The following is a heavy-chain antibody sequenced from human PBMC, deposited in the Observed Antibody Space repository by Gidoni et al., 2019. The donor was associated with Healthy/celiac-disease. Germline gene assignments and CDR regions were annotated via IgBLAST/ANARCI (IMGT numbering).Heavy chain of an antibody. CDR2: IYTSGST. CDR1: GGSISSGSYY. V-gene: IGHV4-61*02. J-gene: IGHJ4*02. CDR3: ARVGMTATSNFDY. D-gene: IGHD2-21*02. Sequence: QVQLQESGPGLVKPSQTLSLTCTVSGGSISSGSYYWSWIRQPAGKGLEWIGRIYTSGSTNYNPSLKSRVTISVDTSKNQFSLKLSSVTAADTAVYYCARVGMTATSNFDYWGQGTLVTVSS.